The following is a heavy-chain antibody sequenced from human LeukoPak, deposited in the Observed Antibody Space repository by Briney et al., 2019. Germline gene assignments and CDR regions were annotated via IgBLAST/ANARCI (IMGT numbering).Heavy chain of an antibody. Sequence: GGSLRLSCAASGFTVSSNYMTWVRQAPGKGLEWVSVIYSGGSTYYADSVKGRFTISRDKSKNTLYLQMNSLRAEDTAVYYCARDYGDYGYYYMDVWGKGTTVTVSS. V-gene: IGHV3-66*01. CDR2: IYSGGST. CDR3: ARDYGDYGYYYMDV. D-gene: IGHD4-17*01. CDR1: GFTVSSNY. J-gene: IGHJ6*03.